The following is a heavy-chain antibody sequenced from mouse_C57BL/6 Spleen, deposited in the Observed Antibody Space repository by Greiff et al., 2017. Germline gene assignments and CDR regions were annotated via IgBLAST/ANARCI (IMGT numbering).Heavy chain of an antibody. D-gene: IGHD2-4*01. Sequence: QVQLKESGPGLVAPSQSLSITCTVSGFSLTSYAISWVRQPPGKGLEWRGVIWTGGGTNYNSALKSRLSISKDNSKSQVFLKMNSLQTDDTARYYCARPPYDYDEAYWYFDVWGTGTTVTVAS. J-gene: IGHJ1*03. V-gene: IGHV2-9-1*01. CDR1: GFSLTSYA. CDR2: IWTGGGT. CDR3: ARPPYDYDEAYWYFDV.